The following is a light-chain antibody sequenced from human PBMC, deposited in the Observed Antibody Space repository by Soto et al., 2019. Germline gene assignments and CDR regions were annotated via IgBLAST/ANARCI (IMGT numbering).Light chain of an antibody. CDR3: QQRSNWPWT. CDR2: DAS. CDR1: QSVSSSY. V-gene: IGKV3D-20*02. J-gene: IGKJ1*01. Sequence: EIVLTQSPGTLSLSPGERATLSCRASQSVSSSYLAWYQQKPGQAPRLLIYDASNRATGIPVRFSGSGSGTDYTLTITNLEPEDFAIYYCQQRSNWPWTFGQGTRWIS.